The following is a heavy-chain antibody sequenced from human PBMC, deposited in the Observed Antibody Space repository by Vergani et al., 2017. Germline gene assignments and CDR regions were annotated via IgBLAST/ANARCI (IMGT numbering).Heavy chain of an antibody. CDR2: IDYSGST. J-gene: IGHJ4*02. CDR3: ARGDSGSYGYAFDY. V-gene: IGHV4-31*03. D-gene: IGHD3-10*01. CDR1: GGSISSGGYY. Sequence: QVQLQESGPGLVKPSQTLSLTCTVSGGSISSGGYYWSWIRQHPGKGLEWSGYIDYSGSTYYNPSLKSRVTISVDASKNQFSLKLSSVTAADTAVYYCARGDSGSYGYAFDYWGQGTLVTVSS.